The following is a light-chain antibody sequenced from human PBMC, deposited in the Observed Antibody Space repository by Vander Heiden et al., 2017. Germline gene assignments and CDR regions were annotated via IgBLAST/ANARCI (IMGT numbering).Light chain of an antibody. CDR2: WAS. Sequence: DIVMTQSPDSLAVSLGERATINCKSSQCVLYRSNNKNYLAWYQRKPGQPPKLLIYWASTRESGVPDRFSGSGSGTDFTLTISSLQAEDVAVYYCQQYDSTPWTFGQGTTVEIK. J-gene: IGKJ1*01. CDR3: QQYDSTPWT. V-gene: IGKV4-1*01. CDR1: QCVLYRSNNKNY.